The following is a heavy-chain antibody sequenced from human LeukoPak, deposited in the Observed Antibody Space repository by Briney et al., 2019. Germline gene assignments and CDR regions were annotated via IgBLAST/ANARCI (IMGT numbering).Heavy chain of an antibody. J-gene: IGHJ4*02. CDR1: GFTFSSYG. V-gene: IGHV3-30*02. Sequence: GGSLRLSCAASGFTFSSYGMHWVRQAPGKGLEWVAFIRYDGSNKYYADSVKGRFTISRDNSKNTLYLQMNSLRAEDTAVYYSAKDGLAVTSAPSYFDYWGQGTLVTVSS. CDR2: IRYDGSNK. D-gene: IGHD2-21*02. CDR3: AKDGLAVTSAPSYFDY.